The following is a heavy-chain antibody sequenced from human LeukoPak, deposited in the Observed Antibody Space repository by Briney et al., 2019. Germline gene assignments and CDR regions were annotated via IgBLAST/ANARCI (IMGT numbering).Heavy chain of an antibody. CDR2: INHSGST. V-gene: IGHV4-34*01. CDR3: ARENYGDFNNYYYYYMDV. CDR1: GGSFSGYY. J-gene: IGHJ6*03. D-gene: IGHD4-17*01. Sequence: SETLSLTCAVYGGSFSGYYWSWLRQPPGKGLEWIGEINHSGSTNYNPSLKSRVTISVDTSKNQFSLKLSSVTAADTAVYYCARENYGDFNNYYYYYMDVWGKGTTVTISS.